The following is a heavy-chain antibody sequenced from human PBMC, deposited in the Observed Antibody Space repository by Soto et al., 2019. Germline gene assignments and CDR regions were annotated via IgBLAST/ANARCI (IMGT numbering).Heavy chain of an antibody. D-gene: IGHD3-10*01. CDR1: GFTFSSYG. Sequence: GGSLRLSCAASGFTFSSYGMHWVRQAPGKGLEWVAVIWYDGSNKYYADSVKGRFTISRDNSKNTLYLQMNSLRAEDTAVYYCARPHLSGGPLDAFDIWGQGTMVTVSS. V-gene: IGHV3-33*01. CDR3: ARPHLSGGPLDAFDI. J-gene: IGHJ3*02. CDR2: IWYDGSNK.